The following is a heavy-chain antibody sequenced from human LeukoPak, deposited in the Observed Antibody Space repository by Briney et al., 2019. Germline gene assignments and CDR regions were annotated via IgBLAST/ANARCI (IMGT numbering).Heavy chain of an antibody. Sequence: SETLSLTCAVYGGSFSGYYWSWIRQPPGKGLEWIGEINHSGSTNYNPSLKSRVTISVDTSKNQFSLKLSSVTAEDTAVYYCARGGVGCSSTSCYEDYYYGMDVWGQGTTVTVSS. CDR1: GGSFSGYY. CDR2: INHSGST. D-gene: IGHD2-2*01. J-gene: IGHJ6*02. V-gene: IGHV4-34*01. CDR3: ARGGVGCSSTSCYEDYYYGMDV.